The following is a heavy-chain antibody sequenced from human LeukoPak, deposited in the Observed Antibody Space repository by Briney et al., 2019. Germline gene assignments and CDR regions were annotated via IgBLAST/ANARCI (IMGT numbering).Heavy chain of an antibody. Sequence: SETLSLTCIVSGGSISRSDYYWGWIRQPPGKGLEWIGSISYGGSTYNNPSLKSRVTISLDTSKNQFSLKLSSVTAADTAVYYCATGYSGDAFDIWGQGTMVTVSS. J-gene: IGHJ3*02. V-gene: IGHV4-39*07. D-gene: IGHD5-12*01. CDR3: ATGYSGDAFDI. CDR1: GGSISRSDYY. CDR2: ISYGGST.